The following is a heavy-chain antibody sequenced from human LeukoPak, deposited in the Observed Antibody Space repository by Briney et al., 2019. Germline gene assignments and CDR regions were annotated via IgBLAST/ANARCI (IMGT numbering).Heavy chain of an antibody. Sequence: SETLSLTCAVYGGSFSGYYWSWIRRPPGKGLEWIGEINHSGSTNYNPSLKSRVTISVDTSKNQFSLKLSSVTAADTAVYYCARVEFEITMVRGVIPKRFDPWGQGTLVTVSS. V-gene: IGHV4-34*01. CDR2: INHSGST. D-gene: IGHD3-10*01. CDR1: GGSFSGYY. CDR3: ARVEFEITMVRGVIPKRFDP. J-gene: IGHJ5*02.